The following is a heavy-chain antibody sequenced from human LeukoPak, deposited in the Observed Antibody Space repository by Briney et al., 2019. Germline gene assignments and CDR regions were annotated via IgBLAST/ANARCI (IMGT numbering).Heavy chain of an antibody. V-gene: IGHV4-59*13. Sequence: PSETLSLTCTVSGGSISSYYWSWIRQPPGKGLEWIGYIYYSGSTNYNPSLKSRVTLSVDTSKNQFSLKLSSVTAADTAVYYCARGAMTTTSTFDYWGQGTLVTASS. CDR3: ARGAMTTTSTFDY. D-gene: IGHD5-24*01. CDR2: IYYSGST. J-gene: IGHJ4*02. CDR1: GGSISSYY.